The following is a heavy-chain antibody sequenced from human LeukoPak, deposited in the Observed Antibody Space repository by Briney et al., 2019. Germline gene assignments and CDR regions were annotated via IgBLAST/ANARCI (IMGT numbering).Heavy chain of an antibody. Sequence: SETLSLTCAVYGGSFSGYYWSWIRQPPGKGLEWIGEINHSGSTNYNPSLKSRVTISVDTSKNHFSLKLSSVTAADTAVHYCARHGIGSGWYYFDYWGQGTLVTVSS. J-gene: IGHJ4*02. CDR2: INHSGST. CDR3: ARHGIGSGWYYFDY. D-gene: IGHD6-19*01. V-gene: IGHV4-34*01. CDR1: GGSFSGYY.